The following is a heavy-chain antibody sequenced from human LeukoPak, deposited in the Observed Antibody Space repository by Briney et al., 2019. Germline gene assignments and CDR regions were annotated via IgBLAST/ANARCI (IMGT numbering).Heavy chain of an antibody. CDR3: ARRAGGYSHPYDY. J-gene: IGHJ4*02. D-gene: IGHD4-23*01. V-gene: IGHV3-53*01. CDR1: GFTFGAYA. Sequence: GGSLRLSCEASGFTFGAYAMSWVRQAPGKGLEWVSLIYSGGTTYYADSVKGRFTISRDNSKNTLYLQMNSLRAEDTAVYYCARRAGGYSHPYDYWGQGILVTVSS. CDR2: IYSGGTT.